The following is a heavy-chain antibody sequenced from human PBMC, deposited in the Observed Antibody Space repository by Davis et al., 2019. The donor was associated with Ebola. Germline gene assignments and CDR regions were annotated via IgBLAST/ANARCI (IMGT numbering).Heavy chain of an antibody. Sequence: GESLKIPCAASGFTFSSYAMHWVRQAPGKGLEWVAVISYDGSNKYYADSVKGRFTISRDNSKNTLYLQMNSLRAEDTAVYYCAKDISPYETAFDIWGQGTMVTVSS. CDR3: AKDISPYETAFDI. J-gene: IGHJ3*02. CDR1: GFTFSSYA. CDR2: ISYDGSNK. D-gene: IGHD5-12*01. V-gene: IGHV3-30-3*01.